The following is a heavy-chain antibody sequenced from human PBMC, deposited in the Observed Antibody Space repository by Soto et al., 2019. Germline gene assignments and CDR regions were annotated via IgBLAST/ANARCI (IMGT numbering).Heavy chain of an antibody. V-gene: IGHV1-8*01. J-gene: IGHJ4*02. D-gene: IGHD2-15*01. CDR2: MNPNSGNT. Sequence: GASVKVSCKASGYTFTSYNINWVRQATRQGLEWMGWMNPNSGNTGYAQKFQGRVTMTRNTSISTAYMELSSLRSEDTAVYYCASLELLLGGGLDYWGQGTLVTVSS. CDR1: GYTFTSYN. CDR3: ASLELLLGGGLDY.